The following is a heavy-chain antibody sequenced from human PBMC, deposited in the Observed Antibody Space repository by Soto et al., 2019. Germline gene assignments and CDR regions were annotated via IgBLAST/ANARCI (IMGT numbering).Heavy chain of an antibody. CDR3: ARGGAMSAALSFGMDV. Sequence: QLQLVESGGNVVQPGRSLRLSCAASGFTFTTYAMHWVRQAPGTGLEWLAIISHDGNFEYYADSVKGRFTISRDDSKNTIYLQTNRLRGDDSGVYFCARGGAMSAALSFGMDVWGQGTTVSVSS. D-gene: IGHD3-16*01. V-gene: IGHV3-33*01. J-gene: IGHJ6*02. CDR1: GFTFTTYA. CDR2: ISHDGNFE.